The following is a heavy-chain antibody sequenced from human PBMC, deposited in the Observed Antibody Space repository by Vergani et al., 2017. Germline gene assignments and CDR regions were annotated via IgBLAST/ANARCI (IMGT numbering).Heavy chain of an antibody. Sequence: EVQLVESGGGLIQPGMSLRLSCAASGFTLDDYAMHWVRQASGKGLEWVAGVRWNGNKTAYADSVKGRFTISRDTVKNLLYLEMKSLRREDTALYYCAKSIRGGARGNFDSWGQGTLVSVSS. J-gene: IGHJ5*01. D-gene: IGHD1-26*01. CDR1: GFTLDDYA. CDR3: AKSIRGGARGNFDS. V-gene: IGHV3-9*01. CDR2: VRWNGNKT.